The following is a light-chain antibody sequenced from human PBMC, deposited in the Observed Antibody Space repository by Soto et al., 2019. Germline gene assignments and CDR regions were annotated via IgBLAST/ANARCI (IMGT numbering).Light chain of an antibody. CDR1: SNDVGYYNY. V-gene: IGLV2-14*01. CDR3: SSYTTAYTQV. Sequence: QSALSQPASVSGSPGQSITISCTGTSNDVGYYNYVSWYQQHPGQAPKLMISEVTTRPSGVSDRFSGSKSGNTASLTISRLQAEDEAHYYCSSYTTAYTQVFGGGIKLTVL. CDR2: EVT. J-gene: IGLJ3*02.